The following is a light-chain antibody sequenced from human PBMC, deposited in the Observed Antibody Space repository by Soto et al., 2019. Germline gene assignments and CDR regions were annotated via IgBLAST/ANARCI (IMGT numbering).Light chain of an antibody. CDR1: SSDVGRYNY. Sequence: QSALTQPDSVSGSPGQSITISFTGTSSDVGRYNYVSWYQQHPDKAPKLIIYEVTNRPSGVSNRFSGSKSGNTASLTITGLQADDEADYYCSTWGGTGVFGTGTKVTVL. CDR2: EVT. J-gene: IGLJ1*01. V-gene: IGLV2-14*01. CDR3: STWGGTGV.